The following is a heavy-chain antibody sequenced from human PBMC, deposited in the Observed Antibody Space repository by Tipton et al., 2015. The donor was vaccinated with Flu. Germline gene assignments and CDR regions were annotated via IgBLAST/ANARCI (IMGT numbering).Heavy chain of an antibody. CDR1: GYTFTSYG. CDR2: ISAYNGNT. CDR3: ATSTIFGVVTPFDC. D-gene: IGHD3-3*01. J-gene: IGHJ4*02. V-gene: IGHV1-18*01. Sequence: QLVQSGAEVKKPGASVKVSCKASGYTFTSYGISWGRQAPGQGLEWMGWISAYNGNTNYAQKLQGRVTMTTDTSTSTAYMELRSLGSDDTAVYYCATSTIFGVVTPFDCWGQGTLVTVSS.